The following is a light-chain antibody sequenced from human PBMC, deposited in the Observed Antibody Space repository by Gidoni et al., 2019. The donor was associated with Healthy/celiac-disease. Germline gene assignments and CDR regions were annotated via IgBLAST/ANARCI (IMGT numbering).Light chain of an antibody. CDR3: QERSNWPFKGS. CDR1: QSVSSY. V-gene: IGKV3-11*01. J-gene: IGKJ2*03. Sequence: EIVLTQSPATLSLSPRERATLSFRASQSVSSYLAWYQQKPGQAPRLLIYDASNRATGIPARFSGRWAGTGFTLTIRRLGPGGFAVYYCQERSNWPFKGSFGQGTKVEIK. CDR2: DAS.